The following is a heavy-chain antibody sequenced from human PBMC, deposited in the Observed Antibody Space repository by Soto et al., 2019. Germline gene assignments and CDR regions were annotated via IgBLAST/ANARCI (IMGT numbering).Heavy chain of an antibody. CDR2: ISSSGSTI. V-gene: IGHV3-48*03. CDR1: GFTFSSYE. D-gene: IGHD3-22*01. Sequence: LRLSCAASGFTFSSYEMNWVRQAPGKGLEWVSYISSSGSTIYYADSVKGRFTISRDNAKNSLYLQMNSLRAEDTAVYYCARGRSPKITMIVVVINYFDYWGQGTLVTV. CDR3: ARGRSPKITMIVVVINYFDY. J-gene: IGHJ4*02.